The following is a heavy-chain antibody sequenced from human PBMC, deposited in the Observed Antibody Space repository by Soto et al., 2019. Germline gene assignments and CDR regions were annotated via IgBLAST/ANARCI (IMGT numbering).Heavy chain of an antibody. CDR1: GFTFNTQG. J-gene: IGHJ4*02. CDR2: ISYDGSNK. D-gene: IGHD2-2*02. Sequence: GGSLRLSCVASGFTFNTQGMHWVRQAPGKGLEWVAVISYDGSNKYYADSVKGRFTISRDNSKNTLYLQMSSLRTEDTAVYYCARDQRYQLLYLFDYWGRGTLVTVSS. CDR3: ARDQRYQLLYLFDY. V-gene: IGHV3-30*03.